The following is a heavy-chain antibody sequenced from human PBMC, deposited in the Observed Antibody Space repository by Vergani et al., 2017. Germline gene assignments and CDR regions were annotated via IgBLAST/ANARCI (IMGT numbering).Heavy chain of an antibody. CDR3: ARVGSIAAAGIFDY. D-gene: IGHD6-13*01. Sequence: QVQLQESGPGLVKPSETLSLTCTVSGGSISSYYWSWIRQPPGKGLEWIGYIYYSGSTNYNPSLKSRVTISVDTSKNQFSLKLSSVTAADTAVYYCARVGSIAAAGIFDYWGQGTLVTVSS. CDR1: GGSISSYY. CDR2: IYYSGST. V-gene: IGHV4-59*01. J-gene: IGHJ4*02.